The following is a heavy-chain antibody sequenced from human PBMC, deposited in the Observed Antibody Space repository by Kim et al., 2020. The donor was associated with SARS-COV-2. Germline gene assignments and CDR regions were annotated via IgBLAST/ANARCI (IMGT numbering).Heavy chain of an antibody. CDR2: IYYSGST. D-gene: IGHD4-17*01. V-gene: IGHV4-39*01. Sequence: SETLSLTCTVSGGSISSSSYYWGWIRQPPGKGLEWIGSIYYSGSTYYNPSLKSRVTISVDTSKNQFSLKLSSVTAADTAVYYCARQSGRSTVTPFDYWGQGTLVTVSS. J-gene: IGHJ4*02. CDR3: ARQSGRSTVTPFDY. CDR1: GGSISSSSYY.